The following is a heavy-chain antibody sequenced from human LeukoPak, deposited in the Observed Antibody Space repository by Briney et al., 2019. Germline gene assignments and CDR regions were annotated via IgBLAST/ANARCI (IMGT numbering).Heavy chain of an antibody. CDR2: ICCTGTTV. J-gene: IGHJ6*03. CDR1: GFTFRGYG. D-gene: IGHD2-2*01. V-gene: IGHV3-48*01. CDR3: ARVHGVCSTSTCYVANADV. Sequence: GGSPMLSCEAFGFTFRGYGMDWVRPSPGEGLGGVSNICCTGTTVFYADSVKGRFTISRDNDRNSVFLEMHGLRGDDTATYYCARVHGVCSTSTCYVANADVWGKGTTVSVS.